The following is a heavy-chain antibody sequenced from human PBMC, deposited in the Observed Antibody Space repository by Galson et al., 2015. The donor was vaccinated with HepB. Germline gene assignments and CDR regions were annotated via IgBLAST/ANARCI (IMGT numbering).Heavy chain of an antibody. Sequence: SLRLSCAASGFTFNGYAMHWVRQAPGKGLEWVAVISYDGNNKYYADSMKGRFTISRDNSKNTLYLQMNSLRTEDTAVYYCARDPCSSTSCYTPFDYWGQGTLVTVSS. V-gene: IGHV3-30-3*01. J-gene: IGHJ4*02. CDR1: GFTFNGYA. CDR3: ARDPCSSTSCYTPFDY. D-gene: IGHD2-2*02. CDR2: ISYDGNNK.